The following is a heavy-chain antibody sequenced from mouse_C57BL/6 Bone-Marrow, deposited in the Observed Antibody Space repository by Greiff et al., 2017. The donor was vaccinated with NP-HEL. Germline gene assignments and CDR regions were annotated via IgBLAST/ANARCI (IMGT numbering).Heavy chain of an antibody. J-gene: IGHJ3*01. CDR3: TSTEGFAY. CDR2: IRLKSDNYAT. Sequence: EVKLQESGGGLVQPGGSMKLSCVASGFTFSNYWMNWVRQSPEKGLEWVAQIRLKSDNYATHYAESVKGRFTISRDDSKSSVYLQMNNLRAEDTGIYYCTSTEGFAYWGQGTLVTVSA. D-gene: IGHD1-1*01. CDR1: GFTFSNYW. V-gene: IGHV6-3*01.